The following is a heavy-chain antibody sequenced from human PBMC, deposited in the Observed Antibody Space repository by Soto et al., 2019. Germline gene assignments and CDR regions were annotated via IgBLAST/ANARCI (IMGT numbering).Heavy chain of an antibody. CDR2: IYYSGST. V-gene: IGHV4-39*01. D-gene: IGHD3-22*01. J-gene: IGHJ4*02. Sequence: QLQLQESGPGLVKPSETLSLTCTVSGGSISSSSYYWGWIRQPPGKGLEWIGSIYYSGSTYYNPSLKSRVTISVDTSKNQFSLKLSSVTAADTAVYYCARSQVGVITMIVVTFDYWGQGTLVTVSS. CDR1: GGSISSSSYY. CDR3: ARSQVGVITMIVVTFDY.